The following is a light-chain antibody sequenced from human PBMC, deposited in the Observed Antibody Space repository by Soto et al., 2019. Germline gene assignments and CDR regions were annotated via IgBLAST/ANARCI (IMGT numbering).Light chain of an antibody. CDR2: DAY. CDR3: QQRSNWPPLT. Sequence: EVVLTQSPVTLSLSPGERATLSCRASQSFRGLLAWYQQKPGQAPRLLIYDAYNRATGIPARFSGSGSGTDFTLTISSLEPEDFAVYYCQQRSNWPPLTFGQGTRLEIK. CDR1: QSFRGL. V-gene: IGKV3-11*01. J-gene: IGKJ5*01.